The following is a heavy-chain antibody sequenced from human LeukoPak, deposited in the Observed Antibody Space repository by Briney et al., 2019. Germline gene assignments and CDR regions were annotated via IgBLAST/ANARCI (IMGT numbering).Heavy chain of an antibody. J-gene: IGHJ4*02. Sequence: GGSLRLSCAASGFTVSSNYMSWVRQAPGKGLEWVSVIYSGGSTYYADSAKGRFTISRDNSKNTLYLQMNSLRAEDTAVYYCARLNYGDPLDYWGQGTLVTVSS. CDR1: GFTVSSNY. V-gene: IGHV3-53*01. CDR2: IYSGGST. CDR3: ARLNYGDPLDY. D-gene: IGHD4-17*01.